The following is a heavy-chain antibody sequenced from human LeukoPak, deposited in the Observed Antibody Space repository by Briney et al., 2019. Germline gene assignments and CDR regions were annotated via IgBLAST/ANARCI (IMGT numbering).Heavy chain of an antibody. D-gene: IGHD3-10*01. CDR3: ARLVRGVITWFDP. CDR1: GGSISSSNW. V-gene: IGHV4-4*02. J-gene: IGHJ5*02. Sequence: SGTLSLTCAVSGGSISSSNWWSWVRQPPGKGLEWIGEIYHSGSTNYNPSLNSRVTISVDKSKNQFSLKLSSVTAADTAVYYCARLVRGVITWFDPWGQGTLVTVSS. CDR2: IYHSGST.